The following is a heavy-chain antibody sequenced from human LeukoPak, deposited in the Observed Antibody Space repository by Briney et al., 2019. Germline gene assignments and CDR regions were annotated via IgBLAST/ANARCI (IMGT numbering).Heavy chain of an antibody. D-gene: IGHD2-2*02. CDR2: IYYSGST. CDR1: GGSVSSGSYY. CDR3: AREEGYCSSTSCYKMGFWFDP. Sequence: SETLSLTCTVSGGSVSSGSYYRSWIRQPPGKGLEWIGYIYYSGSTNYNPSLKSRVTISVDTSKNQFSLKLSSVTAADTAVYYCAREEGYCSSTSCYKMGFWFDPWGQGTLVTVSS. J-gene: IGHJ5*02. V-gene: IGHV4-61*01.